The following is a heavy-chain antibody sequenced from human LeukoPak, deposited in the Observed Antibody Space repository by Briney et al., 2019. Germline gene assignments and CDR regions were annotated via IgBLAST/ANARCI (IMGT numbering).Heavy chain of an antibody. CDR3: ARDSGTFFDY. CDR2: INGNGGST. D-gene: IGHD1-14*01. J-gene: IGHJ4*02. Sequence: GGSLRLSCAASGFTFNDYGMSWVRQAPGKGLEWVSGINGNGGSTGYADSVKGRFTISRDNAKNSLYLQMNRLRAEDTALYYCARDSGTFFDYWGQGTLVTVSS. CDR1: GFTFNDYG. V-gene: IGHV3-20*04.